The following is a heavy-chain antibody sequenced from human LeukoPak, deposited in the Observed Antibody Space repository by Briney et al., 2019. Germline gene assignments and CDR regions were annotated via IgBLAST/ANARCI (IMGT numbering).Heavy chain of an antibody. CDR3: ARGSGGGSYASYYYYYMDV. V-gene: IGHV4-39*07. J-gene: IGHJ6*03. CDR2: IYYSGST. Sequence: SETLSLTCTVSGGSVSRSPYYWGWIRQPPGKGLEWIGNIYYSGSTYYNPSLKSRVTISVDTSKNQFSLKLSSVTAADTAVYYCARGSGGGSYASYYYYYMDVWGKGTTVTVSS. CDR1: GGSVSRSPYY. D-gene: IGHD1-26*01.